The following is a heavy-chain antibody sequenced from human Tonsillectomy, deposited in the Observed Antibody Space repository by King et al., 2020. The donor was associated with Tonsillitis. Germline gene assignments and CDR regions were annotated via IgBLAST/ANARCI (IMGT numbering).Heavy chain of an antibody. D-gene: IGHD3-10*01. CDR2: INEGSTFI. Sequence: DVQLVESGGGLVQPGGSLRLSCATSGFSFSSYGMNWVRQAPGKGLEWLSYINEGSTFIYYADSVKGRFTISRDNAKNSLYLQMSSLRDDDAAVYYCARDGARLARSSALDIWGQGTMVTVSS. V-gene: IGHV3-48*02. CDR1: GFSFSSYG. J-gene: IGHJ3*02. CDR3: ARDGARLARSSALDI.